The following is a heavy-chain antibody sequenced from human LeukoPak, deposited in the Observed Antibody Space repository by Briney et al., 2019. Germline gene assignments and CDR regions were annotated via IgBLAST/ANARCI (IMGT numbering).Heavy chain of an antibody. CDR1: GFTFTSYA. CDR2: IFVGSGNT. Sequence: SVKVSCKASGFTFTSYAMQWVRQARGERLERIGWIFVGSGNTNYAQKFQERVTITRDISTSTAYMELDSLRSEDTAVYYCAADGVRYCSSTSCYGYMDVWGKGTTVTVSS. D-gene: IGHD2-2*01. V-gene: IGHV1-58*02. CDR3: AADGVRYCSSTSCYGYMDV. J-gene: IGHJ6*03.